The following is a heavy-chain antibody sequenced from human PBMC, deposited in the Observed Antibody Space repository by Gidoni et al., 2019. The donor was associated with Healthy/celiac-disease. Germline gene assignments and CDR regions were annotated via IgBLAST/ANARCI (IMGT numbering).Heavy chain of an antibody. CDR3: ARFIHHDYYFDY. CDR1: GGSFSGYY. Sequence: QVQLQQWGAGLLKPSETLSLTCAVYGGSFSGYYWSWIRQPPGKGLEWIGEINHSGSTNYNPSLKSRVTISVDTSKNQFSLKLSSVTAADTPVYYCARFIHHDYYFDYWGQGTLVTVSS. J-gene: IGHJ4*02. D-gene: IGHD2-21*02. CDR2: INHSGST. V-gene: IGHV4-34*01.